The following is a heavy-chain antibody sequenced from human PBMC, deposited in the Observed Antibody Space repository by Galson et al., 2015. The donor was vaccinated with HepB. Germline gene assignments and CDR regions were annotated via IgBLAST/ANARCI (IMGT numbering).Heavy chain of an antibody. CDR3: ARCAAVAGTTNPFDY. CDR2: IYPGDSDT. D-gene: IGHD6-19*01. V-gene: IGHV5-51*01. Sequence: QSGAEVTKPGESLKISCKGSGYSFTSYWIGWVRQMPGKSLEWMGIIYPGDSDTRYSPSFQGQVTISADKSISTAYLQWSSLKASDTAMYYCARCAAVAGTTNPFDYWGQGTLVTVSS. J-gene: IGHJ4*02. CDR1: GYSFTSYW.